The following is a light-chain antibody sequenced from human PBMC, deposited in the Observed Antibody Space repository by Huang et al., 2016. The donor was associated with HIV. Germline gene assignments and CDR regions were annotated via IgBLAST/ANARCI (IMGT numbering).Light chain of an antibody. J-gene: IGKJ1*01. CDR2: GAS. V-gene: IGKV1-39*01. Sequence: DIQLTQSPSSLSASVGDRVTIPCRASQTITTYLNWYQQKPGKAPLLLIYGASNLQSWVPSRFICSVSGTDFTLIISGLQPEDFATYYCQQTYTFPAFGRGTKVEIK. CDR1: QTITTY. CDR3: QQTYTFPA.